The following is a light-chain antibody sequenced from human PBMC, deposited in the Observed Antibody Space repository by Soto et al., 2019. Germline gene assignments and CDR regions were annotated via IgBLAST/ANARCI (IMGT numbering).Light chain of an antibody. CDR3: LQYYSTPPT. CDR1: QSVLYSSNNKNY. CDR2: WAS. Sequence: DIVMTQSPDSLAVSLGERATINCKSSQSVLYSSNNKNYLAWYQQKPGQPPNLLIYWASTRESGVPDRFSGSGSGTDFALTISSLQAEDVAVYYCLQYYSTPPTFGQGTKLEIK. V-gene: IGKV4-1*01. J-gene: IGKJ2*01.